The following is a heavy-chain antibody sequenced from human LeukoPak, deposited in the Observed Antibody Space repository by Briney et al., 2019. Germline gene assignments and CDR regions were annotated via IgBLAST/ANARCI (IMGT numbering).Heavy chain of an antibody. CDR2: IKQDGSEK. Sequence: PGGSLRLSCAASGFTFSSYWMSWVRQAPGKGLEWVANIKQDGSEKYYVDSVKGRFTISRDNAKNSLYLQMNSLRAEDTAVYYCAREDSNYDYYYYMDVWGKGTTVTVSS. J-gene: IGHJ6*03. CDR1: GFTFSSYW. V-gene: IGHV3-7*01. CDR3: AREDSNYDYYYYMDV. D-gene: IGHD4-11*01.